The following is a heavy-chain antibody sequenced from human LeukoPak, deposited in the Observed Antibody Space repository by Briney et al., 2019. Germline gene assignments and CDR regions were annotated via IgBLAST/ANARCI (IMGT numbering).Heavy chain of an antibody. D-gene: IGHD2-15*01. Sequence: ASVKVSCKASGYTFTGYYMHWVRQAPGQGLEWMGWINPNSGGTNYAQKFQGRVTMTRDTSISTAYMELSRLRSEDTAVYYCATHSGSGGSPTARVLLEYDDYWGQGTLVTVSS. CDR2: INPNSGGT. J-gene: IGHJ4*02. CDR1: GYTFTGYY. CDR3: ATHSGSGGSPTARVLLEYDDY. V-gene: IGHV1-2*02.